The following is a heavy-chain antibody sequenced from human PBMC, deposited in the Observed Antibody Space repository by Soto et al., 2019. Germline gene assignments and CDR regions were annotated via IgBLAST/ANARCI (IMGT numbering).Heavy chain of an antibody. CDR3: ARKLGIGLDI. V-gene: IGHV4-59*02. D-gene: IGHD1-26*01. Sequence: QVQLQESGPGLVKPSETLCVTCTVSGGSVDTYYWSWFRQPPGKGLEWIGYIYYTGRTSYTPSLKSRVTISIDRSLNQFSLSLASVTAGDTSVYFCARKLGIGLDIWGRGIPVGVSS. J-gene: IGHJ2*01. CDR1: GGSVDTYY. CDR2: IYYTGRT.